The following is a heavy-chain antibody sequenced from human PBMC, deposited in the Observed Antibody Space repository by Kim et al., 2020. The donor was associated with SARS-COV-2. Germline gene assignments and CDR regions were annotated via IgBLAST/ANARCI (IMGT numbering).Heavy chain of an antibody. CDR3: ARQRFGGVIGDFDS. J-gene: IGHJ4*02. D-gene: IGHD3-16*02. Sequence: NTSLKTRVTISVDRSKSQFSLRLSSVTAADTAVYYCARQRFGGVIGDFDSWGQGTLVTVSS. V-gene: IGHV4-59*08.